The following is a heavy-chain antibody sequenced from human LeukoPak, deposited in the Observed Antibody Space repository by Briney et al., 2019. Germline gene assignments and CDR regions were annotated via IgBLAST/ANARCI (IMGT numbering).Heavy chain of an antibody. CDR3: ARGRIAAAGTNDY. CDR1: GYTFTSYY. V-gene: IGHV1-46*01. CDR2: INPSGGST. D-gene: IGHD6-13*01. J-gene: IGHJ4*02. Sequence: ASVKVSCKASGYTFTSYYMHWVRQAPGQGLEWMGIINPSGGSTSYAQKFQGGVTMTRDTSTSTVYMELSSLRYDDTAVYYCARGRIAAAGTNDYWDQGTLVTVSS.